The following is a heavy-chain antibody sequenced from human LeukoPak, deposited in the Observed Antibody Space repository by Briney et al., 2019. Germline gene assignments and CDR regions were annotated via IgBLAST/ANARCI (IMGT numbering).Heavy chain of an antibody. V-gene: IGHV5-51*01. CDR2: INPGDSDT. J-gene: IGHJ6*02. CDR1: GYRFTSYW. CDR3: ARHPDCTRTSCYVDYYGMDV. Sequence: GESLKISCKGSGYRFTSYWIGWVRQMPGKGLEWMGIINPGDSDTRYSPSFQGQVTISADKSIRTAYLQWSSLKASDTAMYYCARHPDCTRTSCYVDYYGMDVWGQGTTVTVSS. D-gene: IGHD2-2*01.